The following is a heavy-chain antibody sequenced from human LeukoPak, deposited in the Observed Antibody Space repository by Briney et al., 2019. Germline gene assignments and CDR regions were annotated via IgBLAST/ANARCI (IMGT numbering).Heavy chain of an antibody. CDR1: GFTFSSYA. CDR3: AKGSYYDSSGSFYFDY. V-gene: IGHV3-23*01. D-gene: IGHD3-22*01. CDR2: ISGSGDNT. J-gene: IGHJ4*02. Sequence: GGSLRLSCAASGFTFSSYAMSWVRQAPGKGLEWVSGISGSGDNTYYADSVKGRFTVSRDNSKNTLYVQVNSLGTEDTAAYYCAKGSYYDSSGSFYFDYRGQGTLVTVSS.